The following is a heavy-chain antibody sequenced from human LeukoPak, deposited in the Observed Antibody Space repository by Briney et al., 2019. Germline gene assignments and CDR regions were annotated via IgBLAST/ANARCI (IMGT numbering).Heavy chain of an antibody. CDR1: GGSISSYY. CDR2: IYNSGST. Sequence: PSDTLSLTCTVSGGSISSYYWSWIRQPPGKGLECIGNIYNSGSTNYNPSLKSRVTISVDSSKKQFSLKLISVTAADTAVYYCARQGGYASPFDYWGQGTLVTVSS. J-gene: IGHJ4*02. D-gene: IGHD5-12*01. V-gene: IGHV4-59*08. CDR3: ARQGGYASPFDY.